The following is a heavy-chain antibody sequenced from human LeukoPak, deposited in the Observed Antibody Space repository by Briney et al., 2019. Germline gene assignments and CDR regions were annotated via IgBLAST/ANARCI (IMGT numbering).Heavy chain of an antibody. V-gene: IGHV1-24*01. Sequence: ASVKVSCKVSGYTLTELSMHWVRQAPGKGLEWMGGFDPEDGETIYAQKFQGRVTMTEDTSTDTAYMELSSLGSEDTAVYYCATVDSSRIPLPFDYWGQGTLVTVSS. CDR1: GYTLTELS. CDR3: ATVDSSRIPLPFDY. D-gene: IGHD6-13*01. J-gene: IGHJ4*02. CDR2: FDPEDGET.